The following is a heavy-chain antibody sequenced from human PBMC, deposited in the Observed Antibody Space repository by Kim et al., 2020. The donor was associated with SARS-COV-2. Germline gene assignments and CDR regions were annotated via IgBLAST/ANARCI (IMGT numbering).Heavy chain of an antibody. Sequence: GGSLRLSCAASGFTFSDHYMDWVRQAPGKGLEWVGRTRNKANSYTTEYAASVKGRFTISRDDSKHSLYLQMNSLKTEDTAVYYCARVTAMAQYSSGWYYYYYGMDVWGQGTTVTVSS. CDR3: ARVTAMAQYSSGWYYYYYGMDV. CDR1: GFTFSDHY. D-gene: IGHD6-19*01. V-gene: IGHV3-72*01. CDR2: TRNKANSYTT. J-gene: IGHJ6*02.